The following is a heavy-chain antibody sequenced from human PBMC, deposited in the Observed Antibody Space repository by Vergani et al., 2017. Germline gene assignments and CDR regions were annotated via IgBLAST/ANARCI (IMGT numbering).Heavy chain of an antibody. CDR2: IYYGGST. Sequence: QVQLQESGPGLVKPSQTLSLTCTVSGGSISSGAEYWSWIRQHPGKGLEWIGYIYYGGSTYYNPSLRSRVTILVDTSKNQFSLKLSSVTAADTAVYYCARESLLPPGMDVWGQGTTVTVSS. CDR1: GGSISSGAEY. J-gene: IGHJ6*02. V-gene: IGHV4-31*03. CDR3: ARESLLPPGMDV.